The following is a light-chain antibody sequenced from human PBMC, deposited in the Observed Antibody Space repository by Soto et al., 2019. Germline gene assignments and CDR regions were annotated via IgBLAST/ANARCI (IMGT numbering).Light chain of an antibody. Sequence: EIVLTQSPGTLSLSPGERATLSCRASQSVSSSYLAWYQQKPGQAPRLLIYGTSIRAIDIPDRFSGSGSGTDFTLTISRLEPEDFAVYYCQQYGSSPQDTFGGGTKVEIK. V-gene: IGKV3-20*01. CDR1: QSVSSSY. CDR3: QQYGSSPQDT. CDR2: GTS. J-gene: IGKJ4*01.